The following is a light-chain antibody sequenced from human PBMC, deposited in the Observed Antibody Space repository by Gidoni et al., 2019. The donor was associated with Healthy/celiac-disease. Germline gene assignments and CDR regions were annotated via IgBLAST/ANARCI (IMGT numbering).Light chain of an antibody. V-gene: IGKV1-39*01. CDR1: QSSSSY. CDR2: AAS. J-gene: IGKJ5*01. CDR3: QQSYSTPIT. Sequence: DSQITQSPSSLSASVGDRVTITCRASQSSSSYLNWYQQKPGQAPKLLIYAASSLQSGVPSRFSGSGSGTDFTLTISRLQPEDFATYYCQQSYSTPITFGPGTRLEIK.